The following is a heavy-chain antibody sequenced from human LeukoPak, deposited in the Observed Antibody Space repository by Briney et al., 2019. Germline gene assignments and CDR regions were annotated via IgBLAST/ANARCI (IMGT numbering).Heavy chain of an antibody. CDR3: ARGLRYRDALYI. J-gene: IGHJ3*02. V-gene: IGHV4-34*01. CDR2: INHSGST. CDR1: GGSFSGYY. Sequence: PSETLSLTCAVYGGSFSGYYWSWIRQPPGKGLEWIGEINHSGSTNYNPSLKSRVTISVDTSKNQFSLKLSSVTAADTAVYYCARGLRYRDALYIWGQGTMVTVSS. D-gene: IGHD3-9*01.